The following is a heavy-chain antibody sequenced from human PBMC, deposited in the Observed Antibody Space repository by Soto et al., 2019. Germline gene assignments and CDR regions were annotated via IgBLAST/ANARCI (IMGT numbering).Heavy chain of an antibody. CDR2: INHSGST. D-gene: IGHD6-19*01. V-gene: IGHV4-34*01. CDR1: GGSFSGYY. CDR3: ARGQWLVSGDYYYYYGMDV. Sequence: QVQLQQWGAGLLKPSETLSLTCAVYGGSFSGYYWSWIRQPPGKGLEWVGEINHSGSTNYNPSLKSRVTISVDTSKNQFSLKLSSVTAADTAVYYCARGQWLVSGDYYYYYGMDVWGQGTTVTVCS. J-gene: IGHJ6*02.